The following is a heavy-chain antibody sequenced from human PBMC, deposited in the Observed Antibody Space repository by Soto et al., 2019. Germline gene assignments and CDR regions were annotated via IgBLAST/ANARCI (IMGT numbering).Heavy chain of an antibody. CDR1: GFTFSSYA. J-gene: IGHJ4*02. V-gene: IGHV3-64*01. CDR2: ISRNGGST. CDR3: ARGPGYYFDY. Sequence: EVQLVESGGGLVQPGGSLRLSCAASGFTFSSYAMHWVRQAPGKGLEYVSAISRNGGSTYYANSVKGRFTISRDNSKNTLYLQMGSLRAEDMAVYYGARGPGYYFDYWGQGTLVTVSS.